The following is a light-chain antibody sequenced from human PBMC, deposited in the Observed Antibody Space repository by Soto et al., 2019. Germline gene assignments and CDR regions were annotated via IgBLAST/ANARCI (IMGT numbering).Light chain of an antibody. J-gene: IGLJ3*02. Sequence: QSALTQPASVSGSPGQSITISCTGTNSDIGTYNYVSWYQQHPGKAPKLMIYEVSNRPSGVSNRFSGSKSGNTASLTISGLQAEDEAAYYCSSYTSSGTLVFGGGIKLTVL. CDR2: EVS. CDR3: SSYTSSGTLV. CDR1: NSDIGTYNY. V-gene: IGLV2-14*01.